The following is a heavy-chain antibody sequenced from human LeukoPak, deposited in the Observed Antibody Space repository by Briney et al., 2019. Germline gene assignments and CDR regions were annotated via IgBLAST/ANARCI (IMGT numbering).Heavy chain of an antibody. CDR3: ARVGPTMVRGVPSYDY. J-gene: IGHJ4*02. D-gene: IGHD3-10*01. Sequence: SETLSLTCAVYGGSFSGYYWSWIRQPPGKGLEWIGEINHSGSTNYNPSLKSRVTISVDTSKNQFSLKLSSVTAADTAAYYCARVGPTMVRGVPSYDYWGQGTLVTVSS. V-gene: IGHV4-34*01. CDR2: INHSGST. CDR1: GGSFSGYY.